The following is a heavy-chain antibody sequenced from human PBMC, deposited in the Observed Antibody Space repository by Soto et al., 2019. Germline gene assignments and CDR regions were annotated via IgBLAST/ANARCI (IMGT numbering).Heavy chain of an antibody. V-gene: IGHV3-48*02. J-gene: IGHJ4*02. Sequence: QLVESGGGLVQPGGSLRLSCAASGFTFSTYSMNWVRQAPGKGLEWVSYISSTSSPIYYADSVKGRFTIARDNAKNSLYLQMNSLRDEDTAVYYCAREVYCSSASCVEYWGQVPLGTVSS. CDR2: ISSTSSPI. CDR3: AREVYCSSASCVEY. CDR1: GFTFSTYS. D-gene: IGHD2-2*01.